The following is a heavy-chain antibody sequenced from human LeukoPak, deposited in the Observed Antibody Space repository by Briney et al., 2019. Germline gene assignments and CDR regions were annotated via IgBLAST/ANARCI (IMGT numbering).Heavy chain of an antibody. CDR2: INHSGST. D-gene: IGHD6-19*01. CDR3: ARVCRIGAVATYYFDY. Sequence: SETLSLTCAVYGGSFSGYYWSWIRQPPGKGLEWIGEINHSGSTNYNPSLKSRVTISVDTSKNQFSLKLSSVTAADTAVYYCARVCRIGAVATYYFDYWGQGTLVTVSS. V-gene: IGHV4-34*01. J-gene: IGHJ4*02. CDR1: GGSFSGYY.